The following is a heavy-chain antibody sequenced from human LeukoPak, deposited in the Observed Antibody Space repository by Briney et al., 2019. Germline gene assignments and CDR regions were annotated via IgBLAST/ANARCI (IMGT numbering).Heavy chain of an antibody. Sequence: GGSLRLSCAASGFTFSNYAIHWVRQAPGKGLEWVTVISYDGSNKYYADSVRGRFTLSRDNSKNTLYLQMNSLRTEDTAVYYCARVSNWYSPFDSWGQGTLVTVSS. V-gene: IGHV3-30-3*01. CDR3: ARVSNWYSPFDS. CDR2: ISYDGSNK. J-gene: IGHJ4*02. D-gene: IGHD6-13*01. CDR1: GFTFSNYA.